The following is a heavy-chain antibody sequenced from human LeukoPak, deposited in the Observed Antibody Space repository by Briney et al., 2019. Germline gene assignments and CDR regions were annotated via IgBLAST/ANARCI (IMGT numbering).Heavy chain of an antibody. CDR2: ISYTRNS. Sequence: SETLSLTCTVSGASMSSYYWSWIRQPPGKGLEWIGYISYTRNSNYNPSLKSRVTISMDTSKTQFSLNLYSVTAADTAVYYCAKSRGSGNYFDSWGQGNLVTVSS. CDR3: AKSRGSGNYFDS. V-gene: IGHV4-59*01. D-gene: IGHD3-10*01. J-gene: IGHJ4*02. CDR1: GASMSSYY.